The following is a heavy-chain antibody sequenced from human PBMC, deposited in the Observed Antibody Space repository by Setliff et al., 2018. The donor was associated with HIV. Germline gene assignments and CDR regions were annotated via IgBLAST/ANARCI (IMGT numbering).Heavy chain of an antibody. CDR3: ARMISYSPYFDY. CDR1: GFSLSTSGVC. CDR2: IDWDDDK. Sequence: SGPTLVNPTQTLTLTCTFSGFSLSTSGVCVSWIRQPPGKALEWLARIDWDDDKYYSTSLKTRLTISKDTSKNQVVLKMTNMDPVDTATYYCARMISYSPYFDYGGQGTLVTV. J-gene: IGHJ4*02. V-gene: IGHV2-70*11. D-gene: IGHD1-26*01.